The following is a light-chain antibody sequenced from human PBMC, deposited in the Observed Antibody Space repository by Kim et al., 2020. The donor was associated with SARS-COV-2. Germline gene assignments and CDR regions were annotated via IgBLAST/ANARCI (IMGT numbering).Light chain of an antibody. Sequence: GDRVTITCQASQDITNDVNWYQQKPGKAPKLLIYDATDLETGVPSRFSGSGSGTHFTFTITSLQPEDIATYYCQQYDSLPPTFGQGTKVDIK. J-gene: IGKJ1*01. CDR1: QDITND. CDR3: QQYDSLPPT. V-gene: IGKV1-33*01. CDR2: DAT.